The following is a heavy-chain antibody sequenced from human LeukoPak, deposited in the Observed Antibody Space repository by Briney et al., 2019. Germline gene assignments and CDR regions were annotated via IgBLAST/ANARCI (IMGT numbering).Heavy chain of an antibody. J-gene: IGHJ4*02. CDR3: ATVKGYNWNYVDY. D-gene: IGHD1-20*01. CDR2: IYYSGST. Sequence: TSETLSLTCAVSGYSISSGYYWGWIRQPPGKGQEWIGYIYYSGSTYYNPSLKSRVTISVDTSKNQFSLKLSSVTAADTAVYYCATVKGYNWNYVDYWGQGTLVTVSS. V-gene: IGHV4-38-2*01. CDR1: GYSISSGYY.